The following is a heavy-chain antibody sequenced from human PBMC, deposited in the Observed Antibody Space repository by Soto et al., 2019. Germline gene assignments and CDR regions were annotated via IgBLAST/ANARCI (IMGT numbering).Heavy chain of an antibody. Sequence: KPSETLSLTCTVSGRSINSGDYHWSWIRQSPGKGLEGIGAIYYSESTYYNPSLKSRIRMSVDRYKNQFSLKLSSVAAAETAVYYCARYCGGDCWEVGAFDIWGQRTMVTVSS. CDR3: ARYCGGDCWEVGAFDI. J-gene: IGHJ3*02. V-gene: IGHV4-30-4*01. CDR2: IYYSEST. CDR1: GRSINSGDYH. D-gene: IGHD2-21*02.